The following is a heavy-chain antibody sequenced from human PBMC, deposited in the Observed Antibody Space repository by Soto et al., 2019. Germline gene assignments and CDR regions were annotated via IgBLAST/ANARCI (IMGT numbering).Heavy chain of an antibody. J-gene: IGHJ4*02. CDR3: AVSGRHSFDY. D-gene: IGHD1-26*01. CDR1: GLSFSNYA. Sequence: EVQLLESGGGLVQPGGSLRLSCAASGLSFSNYAMSWVRQAPGKGLEWVSVISGSGGSIYEADSVKGRLTISRDNSKNTLNLQMNSLRAEDTAVYYCAVSGRHSFDYWGLGTLVTV. CDR2: ISGSGGSI. V-gene: IGHV3-23*01.